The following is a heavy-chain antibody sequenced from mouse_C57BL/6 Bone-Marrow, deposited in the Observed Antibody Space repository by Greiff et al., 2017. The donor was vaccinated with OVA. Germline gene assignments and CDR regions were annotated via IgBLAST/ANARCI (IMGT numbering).Heavy chain of an antibody. V-gene: IGHV1-69*01. J-gene: IGHJ4*01. Sequence: QVQLQQPGAELVMPGASVKLSCKASGYTFTSYWMHWVKQRPGQGLEWIGEIDPSDSYTNYNQKFKGKSTLTVDKSSSTAYMQLSSLTSEDSAVYYCARGGPTVVEDYYAMDYWGQGTSVTVSS. CDR3: ARGGPTVVEDYYAMDY. CDR2: IDPSDSYT. CDR1: GYTFTSYW. D-gene: IGHD1-1*01.